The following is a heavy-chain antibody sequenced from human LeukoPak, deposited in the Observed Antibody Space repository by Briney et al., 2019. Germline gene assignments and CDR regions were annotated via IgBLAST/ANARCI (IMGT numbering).Heavy chain of an antibody. CDR2: IIPIFGTA. Sequence: ASVKVSCKASGGTFSSYAISWVRQAPGQGLEWMGGIIPIFGTANYAQKFQGRVTITTDESTSTAYMELSSLRSEDTAVYYCAREIAAAGTPFDYWGQGTLVTVSS. CDR1: GGTFSSYA. D-gene: IGHD6-13*01. V-gene: IGHV1-69*05. J-gene: IGHJ4*02. CDR3: AREIAAAGTPFDY.